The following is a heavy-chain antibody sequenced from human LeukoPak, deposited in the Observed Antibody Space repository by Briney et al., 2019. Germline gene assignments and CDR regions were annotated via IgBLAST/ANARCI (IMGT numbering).Heavy chain of an antibody. J-gene: IGHJ3*02. CDR2: IHNSEST. Sequence: WATLSLTCPDSAASVTNSYCSCIRQPPGKGLECLRYIHNSESTNSNPSLKRRVTISLDTSKNQFSLKLSSVTAADTAVYYCARGWSSGWSNRENAFDIWGQGTMVTVSS. CDR3: ARGWSSGWSNRENAFDI. CDR1: AASVTNSY. V-gene: IGHV4-59*02. D-gene: IGHD6-19*01.